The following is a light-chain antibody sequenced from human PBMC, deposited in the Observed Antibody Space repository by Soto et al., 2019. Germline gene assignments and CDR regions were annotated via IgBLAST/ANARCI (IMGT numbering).Light chain of an antibody. CDR2: GAS. CDR1: QSVSNNY. J-gene: IGKJ5*01. V-gene: IGKV3D-20*02. CDR3: QQRSKWPPIT. Sequence: EIVLTQSPGTLPLSPGERATLSCRASQSVSNNYLAWYQQKPGQAPRLLIYGASNRATGIPDRFSGSGSGTDFTLTISSLEPEDFAVYFCQQRSKWPPITFGQGTRLEIK.